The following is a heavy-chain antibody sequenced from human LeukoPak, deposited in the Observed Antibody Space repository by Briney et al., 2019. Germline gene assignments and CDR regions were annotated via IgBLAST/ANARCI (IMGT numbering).Heavy chain of an antibody. CDR1: GGSISSSSYY. CDR3: ARLGTTGTNWYFDL. D-gene: IGHD1-1*01. J-gene: IGHJ2*01. CDR2: IYYSGST. V-gene: IGHV4-39*01. Sequence: SETLSLTCTVSGGSISSSSYYWGWIRQPPGKGLEWIGSIYYSGSTYYNPSFKSRLTISVDTSKNQFSLKLSSVTAADTAVYYCARLGTTGTNWYFDLWGRGTLVTVSS.